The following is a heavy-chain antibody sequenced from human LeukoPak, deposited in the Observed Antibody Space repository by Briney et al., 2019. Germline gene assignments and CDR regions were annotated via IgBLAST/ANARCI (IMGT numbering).Heavy chain of an antibody. J-gene: IGHJ4*02. CDR2: LNPNSGDR. CDR1: GYTFTANY. CDR3: ARGKILAAISATGLDY. D-gene: IGHD5-12*01. V-gene: IGHV1-2*06. Sequence: ASVKVSCKASGYTFTANYMHWVRHAPGQGLGWMGRLNPNSGDRKYAQKFQGRVTMTRDTTISSGYMEVSGLTSVDAAVYYCARGKILAAISATGLDYWGQGTLVTVSS.